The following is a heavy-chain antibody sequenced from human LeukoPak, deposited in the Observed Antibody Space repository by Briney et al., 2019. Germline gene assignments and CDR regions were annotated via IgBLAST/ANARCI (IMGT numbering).Heavy chain of an antibody. Sequence: PGGSLRLSCAASGFTFNSYSLHWVRQAPGQGLEWVAVMSYDGSAQHYADSVMGRFFISRDISKSTVYLQLNNLRVEDTALYYCARVRGPSRTLLPDLDYWGQGTQVTVSS. D-gene: IGHD3-10*01. J-gene: IGHJ4*02. V-gene: IGHV3-30*04. CDR1: GFTFNSYS. CDR2: MSYDGSAQ. CDR3: ARVRGPSRTLLPDLDY.